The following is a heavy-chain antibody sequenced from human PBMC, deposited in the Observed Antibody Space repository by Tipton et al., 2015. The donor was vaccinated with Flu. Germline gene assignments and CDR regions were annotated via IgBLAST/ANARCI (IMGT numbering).Heavy chain of an antibody. J-gene: IGHJ4*02. D-gene: IGHD1-1*01. CDR3: ATLERG. CDR1: GFTFGNDW. Sequence: GSLRLSCAASGFTFGNDWMTWVRQAPGKGLEWVAEMNQDGSGKYYVDSVKARFTVSRDNAKNSLYLQMNSLRVEDTAVYYCATLERGWGQGTLVTVSS. V-gene: IGHV3-7*01. CDR2: MNQDGSGK.